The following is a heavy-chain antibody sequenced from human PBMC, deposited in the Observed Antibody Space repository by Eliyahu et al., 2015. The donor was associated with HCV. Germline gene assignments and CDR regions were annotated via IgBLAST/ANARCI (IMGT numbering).Heavy chain of an antibody. J-gene: IGHJ5*02. V-gene: IGHV3-21*01. Sequence: EVQLVESGGGLVKPGGSLXLSCAASGFNFSDFSMNWVRQAPGKGVEWVSSXTGTGTYIFYADSVKGRFTISRDNAKNSLFLQMNSLRADDTAIYYCAREAPPYSSSDAWGQGTLVTVSS. D-gene: IGHD3-22*01. CDR3: AREAPPYSSSDA. CDR1: GFNFSDFS. CDR2: XTGTGTYI.